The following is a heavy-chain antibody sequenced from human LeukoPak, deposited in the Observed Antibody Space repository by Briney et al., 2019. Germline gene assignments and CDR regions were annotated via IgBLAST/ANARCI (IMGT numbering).Heavy chain of an antibody. V-gene: IGHV1-2*02. Sequence: ASVKVSCKASGYTFTGYYMHWVRQAPGQGLEWMGWINPNSGGTNYAQKFQGRVTMTRDTSISTAYMELSRLRSGDTAVYYCARDRTYYDILTGWDTNWFDPWGQGTLVTVSS. J-gene: IGHJ5*02. CDR1: GYTFTGYY. CDR2: INPNSGGT. D-gene: IGHD3-9*01. CDR3: ARDRTYYDILTGWDTNWFDP.